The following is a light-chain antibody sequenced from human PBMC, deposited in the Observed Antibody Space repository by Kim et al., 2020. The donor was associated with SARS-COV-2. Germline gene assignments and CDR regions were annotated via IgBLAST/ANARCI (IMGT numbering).Light chain of an antibody. J-gene: IGKJ1*01. CDR2: GAS. Sequence: EIVLTQSPAMLSVSPGARATLSCRASQSIRTHLAWYQQKPGQAPRLLIFGASTRAAGTPDRFSGSGSATDFTLTINSLQSEDCAVYYCHQYYNWPAWMFGQGTKVDIK. V-gene: IGKV3-15*01. CDR1: QSIRTH. CDR3: HQYYNWPAWM.